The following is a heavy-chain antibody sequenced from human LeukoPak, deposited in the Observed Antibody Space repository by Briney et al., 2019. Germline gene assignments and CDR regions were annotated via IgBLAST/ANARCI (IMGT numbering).Heavy chain of an antibody. CDR3: ARGSERWLQLGVRYYFDY. V-gene: IGHV4-34*01. CDR2: INHSGST. Sequence: PSETLSLTCAVYGGSFSGYYWSWIRQPPGKGLEWIGEINHSGSTNYNPSLKSRVTISVDTSKNQFSLKLSSVTAADTAVYYCARGSERWLQLGVRYYFDYWGQGTLVTVSS. D-gene: IGHD5-24*01. CDR1: GGSFSGYY. J-gene: IGHJ4*02.